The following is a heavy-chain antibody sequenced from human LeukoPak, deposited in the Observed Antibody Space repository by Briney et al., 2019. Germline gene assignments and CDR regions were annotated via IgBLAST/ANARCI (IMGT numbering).Heavy chain of an antibody. D-gene: IGHD3-16*02. V-gene: IGHV1-69*04. J-gene: IGHJ4*02. Sequence: SVKVSCKASGGTFGSYAISWVRQAPGQGLEWMGRIIPILGIANYAQKFQGRVTITADKSTSTAYMELSSLRSEDTAVYYCAINPFTFGGVIVPFDYWGQATLVTVSS. CDR2: IIPILGIA. CDR3: AINPFTFGGVIVPFDY. CDR1: GGTFGSYA.